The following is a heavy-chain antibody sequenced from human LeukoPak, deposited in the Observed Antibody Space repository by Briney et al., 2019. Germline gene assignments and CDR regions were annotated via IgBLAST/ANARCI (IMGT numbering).Heavy chain of an antibody. V-gene: IGHV5-10-1*01. D-gene: IGHD5-12*01. J-gene: IGHJ4*02. CDR1: GYSFTSYW. Sequence: GESLRISCKGSGYSFTSYWISWVRQMPGQGLEWMGRIDPSDSYTDYSPPFQGHVTISADKSISTAYLQWSSLKASDTAMYYCARPEYGGYPFWGQGTLVTVSS. CDR2: IDPSDSYT. CDR3: ARPEYGGYPF.